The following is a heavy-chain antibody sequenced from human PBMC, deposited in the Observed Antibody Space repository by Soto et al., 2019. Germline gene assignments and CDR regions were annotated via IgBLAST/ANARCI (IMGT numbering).Heavy chain of an antibody. Sequence: GSLRLSCASSVFPFSSYAMSCVRQSPGKWLEWVSAISGNGAETSYAASVRGRFTISRDNSRDTLYLQMNSLRADDTAVYYCGKERRGSRWFVCSYGGQG. D-gene: IGHD6-19*01. CDR2: ISGNGAET. J-gene: IGHJ4*02. CDR3: GKERRGSRWFVCSY. CDR1: VFPFSSYA. V-gene: IGHV3-23*01.